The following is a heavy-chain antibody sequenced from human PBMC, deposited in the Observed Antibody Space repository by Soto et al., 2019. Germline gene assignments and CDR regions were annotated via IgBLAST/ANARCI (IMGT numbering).Heavy chain of an antibody. D-gene: IGHD1-26*01. CDR3: ARFRTYSGSYLFDY. CDR1: GGSISSYY. Sequence: PSETLSLTCTVSGGSISSYYWSWIRQPPGKGLEWIGYIYYSGSTNYNPSLKSRVTISVDTSKNQFSLKLSSVTAADTAVYYCARFRTYSGSYLFDYWGQGTLVTVPQ. J-gene: IGHJ4*02. CDR2: IYYSGST. V-gene: IGHV4-59*08.